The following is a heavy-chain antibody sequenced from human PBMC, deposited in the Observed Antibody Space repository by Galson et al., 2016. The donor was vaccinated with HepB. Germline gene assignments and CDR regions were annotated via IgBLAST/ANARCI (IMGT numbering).Heavy chain of an antibody. V-gene: IGHV3-33*05. CDR3: ARELNDYGGLSYYGMDV. D-gene: IGHD4-23*01. Sequence: SLRLSCAASGFNFSSYGFHWVRQAPGKGLEWVAVITNDGVITYYTHSVKGRFTISRDNSRNTLDLQMNRLRAEGTAVYYCARELNDYGGLSYYGMDVWGQGATVTVSS. J-gene: IGHJ6*02. CDR1: GFNFSSYG. CDR2: ITNDGVIT.